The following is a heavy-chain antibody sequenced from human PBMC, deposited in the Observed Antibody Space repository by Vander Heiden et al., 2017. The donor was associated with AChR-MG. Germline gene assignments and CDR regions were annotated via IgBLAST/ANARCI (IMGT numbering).Heavy chain of an antibody. D-gene: IGHD6-19*01. CDR3: ARYSSGWDGNPFDY. CDR1: GFTVSSNY. V-gene: IGHV3-66*01. CDR2: IYSGGST. Sequence: EVQLVESGGGLVQPGGSLRLSCAASGFTVSSNYMSWVRQAPGKGLEWVSVIYSGGSTYYADSVKGRFTISRDNSKNTLYLQMNSLRAEDTAVYYCARYSSGWDGNPFDYWGQGTLVAVSS. J-gene: IGHJ4*02.